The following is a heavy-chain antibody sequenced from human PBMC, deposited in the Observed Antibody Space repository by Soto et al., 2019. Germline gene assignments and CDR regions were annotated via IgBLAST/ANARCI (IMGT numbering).Heavy chain of an antibody. CDR3: ARAQMTGTFDY. V-gene: IGHV3-33*01. J-gene: IGHJ4*02. CDR1: GFTFSSYG. D-gene: IGHD3-9*01. CDR2: IWYDGSNK. Sequence: GXSLRLSCAASGFTFSSYGMHWVRQAPGKGLEWVAVIWYDGSNKYYADSVKGRFTISRDNSKNTLYLQMSSLGAEDTAIYYCARAQMTGTFDYWGQGTLVTVSS.